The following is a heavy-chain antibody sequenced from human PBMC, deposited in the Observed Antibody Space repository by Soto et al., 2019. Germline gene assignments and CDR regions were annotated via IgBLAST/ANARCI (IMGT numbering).Heavy chain of an antibody. D-gene: IGHD2-2*01. CDR3: ARDHCSSTSCYGL. CDR1: GVTFSSYS. CDR2: ISSSSSYI. Sequence: EVQLVESGGGLVKPGGSLRVSCAASGVTFSSYSMNWVRQAPGKGLEWVSSISSSSSYIYYADSVKGRFTISRDNAKNSLSLPMNSLRAADTAVYYCARDHCSSTSCYGLWGQGTLVTVSS. V-gene: IGHV3-21*01. J-gene: IGHJ4*02.